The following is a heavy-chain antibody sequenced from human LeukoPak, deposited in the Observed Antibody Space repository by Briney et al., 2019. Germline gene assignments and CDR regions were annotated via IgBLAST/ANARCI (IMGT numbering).Heavy chain of an antibody. CDR2: INHSGST. J-gene: IGHJ4*02. D-gene: IGHD3-16*01. V-gene: IGHV4-34*01. Sequence: SETLSLTCAVYGGSFSGYYWSWVRQPPGKGLEWIGEINHSGSTNYNPSLKSRVTISVDTSKNQFSLKLSSVAAADTAVYYCARGVWDYWGQGTLVTVSS. CDR1: GGSFSGYY. CDR3: ARGVWDY.